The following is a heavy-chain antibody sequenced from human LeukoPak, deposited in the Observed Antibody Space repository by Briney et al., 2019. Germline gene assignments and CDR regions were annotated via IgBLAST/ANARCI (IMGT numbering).Heavy chain of an antibody. CDR3: ARVPGIAATAYYYYAMDV. CDR2: LSYDGSNT. Sequence: GGSLRLSCAASGFTFSSYAMHWVRQAPGKGLEWVAVLSYDGSNTYHADSVKGRFTISRDNSKNTLYLQMNSPRPEDTAVYYCARVPGIAATAYYYYAMDVWGQGTTVTVSS. CDR1: GFTFSSYA. J-gene: IGHJ6*02. D-gene: IGHD6-13*01. V-gene: IGHV3-30-3*01.